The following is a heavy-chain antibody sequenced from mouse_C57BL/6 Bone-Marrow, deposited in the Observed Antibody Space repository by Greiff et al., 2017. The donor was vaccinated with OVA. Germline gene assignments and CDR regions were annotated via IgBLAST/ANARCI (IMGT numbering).Heavy chain of an antibody. J-gene: IGHJ1*03. V-gene: IGHV5-17*01. CDR2: ISSGSSTI. D-gene: IGHD1-1*01. CDR3: AKRYYGSISSYFDV. Sequence: DVKLVESGGGLVKPGGSLKLSCAASGFTFSDYGMHWVRQAPEKGLEWVAYISSGSSTIYYADTVKGRFTISRDNAKNPLFLQMTSLRSEDTAMYYCAKRYYGSISSYFDVWGTGATVTVAS. CDR1: GFTFSDYG.